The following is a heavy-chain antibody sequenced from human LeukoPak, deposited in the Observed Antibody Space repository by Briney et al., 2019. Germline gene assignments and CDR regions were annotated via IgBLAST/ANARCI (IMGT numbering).Heavy chain of an antibody. D-gene: IGHD3-3*01. J-gene: IGHJ4*02. V-gene: IGHV4-59*08. CDR1: GGSISNYY. Sequence: SETLSLTCTASGGSISNYYWSWIRQPPGKGLEYIGFIYYTGTTNYNPSLKSRVTISVDTSKNQFSLKLSSVTAADTAVCYCARQGYWSGYFVFDYWGQGALVTVSS. CDR2: IYYTGTT. CDR3: ARQGYWSGYFVFDY.